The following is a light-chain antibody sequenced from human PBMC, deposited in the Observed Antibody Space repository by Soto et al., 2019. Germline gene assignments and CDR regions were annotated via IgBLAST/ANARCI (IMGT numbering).Light chain of an antibody. CDR3: SSYTSSRTVV. V-gene: IGLV2-14*01. J-gene: IGLJ2*01. CDR2: DVS. CDR1: SSDVGGYNY. Sequence: QSALTQPASVSGSPGQSITISCTGTSSDVGGYNYVSWYQQHPGKAPELMIYDVSNRPEGVSSRFSGSKSGNPASLTLSWRQAADEADYYCSSYTSSRTVVFGGGTQLT.